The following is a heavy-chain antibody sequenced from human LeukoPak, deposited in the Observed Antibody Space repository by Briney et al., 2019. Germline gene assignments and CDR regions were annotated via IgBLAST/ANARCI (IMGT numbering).Heavy chain of an antibody. D-gene: IGHD1-26*01. V-gene: IGHV1-46*02. CDR3: ARDRRGIVGATDAFDI. CDR1: GYTFNNHY. J-gene: IGHJ3*02. Sequence: ASVKVSCKASGYTFNNHYMYWVRQAPGQGLEWMGVINPSGGSTSYAQKFQGRVTMTRDTSTRTVYMEVNSLRSEDTAVYYCARDRRGIVGATDAFDIWGQGTMVTVSS. CDR2: INPSGGST.